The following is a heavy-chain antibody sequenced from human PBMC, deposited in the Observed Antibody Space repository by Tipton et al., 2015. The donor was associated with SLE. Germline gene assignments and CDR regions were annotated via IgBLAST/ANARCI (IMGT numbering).Heavy chain of an antibody. V-gene: IGHV4-38-2*02. Sequence: TLSLTCTVSDYSISSGYYWGWIRQPPGKGLEWIGSIYHIGNTHYHPSLKSRVTISVDTSKNQFSLKLSSVTAADTAVYYCARVDTPMDFDYWGQGTLVTVSS. CDR1: DYSISSGYY. J-gene: IGHJ4*02. CDR2: IYHIGNT. D-gene: IGHD5-18*01. CDR3: ARVDTPMDFDY.